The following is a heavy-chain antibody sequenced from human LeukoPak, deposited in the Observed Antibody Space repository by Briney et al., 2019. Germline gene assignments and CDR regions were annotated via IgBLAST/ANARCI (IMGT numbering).Heavy chain of an antibody. D-gene: IGHD2-15*01. CDR1: GGSFSSGDYS. Sequence: SGTLSLTCAVSGGSFSSGDYSWSWIRQPPGKGLEWIGYIYHSGSPYYNPSLKSRVTISIDRSKNQLSLNLNSVTAADTAVYYCAREKLSSVGYFDSWGQGTLVTVSS. V-gene: IGHV4-30-2*01. J-gene: IGHJ4*02. CDR3: AREKLSSVGYFDS. CDR2: IYHSGSP.